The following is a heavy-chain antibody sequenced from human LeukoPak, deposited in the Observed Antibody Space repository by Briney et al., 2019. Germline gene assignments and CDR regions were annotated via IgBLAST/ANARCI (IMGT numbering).Heavy chain of an antibody. D-gene: IGHD2-21*02. CDR3: ARAALGLQTFDY. CDR1: GFTFSSYE. CDR2: TSSSGNTI. V-gene: IGHV3-48*03. Sequence: SGGSLRLSCAVSGFTFSSYEMNWVRQAPGRGLEWVSYTSSSGNTIYYSDSVKGRFAISRDNAKNSLYLQMNSLTAEDTAIYYCARAALGLQTFDYWAREPWSPSPQ. J-gene: IGHJ4*02.